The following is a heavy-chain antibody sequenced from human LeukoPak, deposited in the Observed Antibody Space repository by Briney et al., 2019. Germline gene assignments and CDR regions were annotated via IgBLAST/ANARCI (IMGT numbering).Heavy chain of an antibody. CDR2: IKNDETEK. CDR3: ARLHNSGYSIN. V-gene: IGHV3-7*01. Sequence: GGSLRLSCAASGLTFSSYWMSWVRQDPGKGLEWVANIKNDETEKYYVDSVKGRFTISRDNAKSSLYLQMNSVRAEDTAVYYCARLHNSGYSINWGQGTMVTVSS. J-gene: IGHJ3*01. CDR1: GLTFSSYW. D-gene: IGHD3-22*01.